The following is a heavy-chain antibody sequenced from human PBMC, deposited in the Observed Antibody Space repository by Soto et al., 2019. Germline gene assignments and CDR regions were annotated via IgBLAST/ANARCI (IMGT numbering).Heavy chain of an antibody. CDR3: ARGGFYYDILTGYQLNYYYGMDV. Sequence: GASVKVSCKASGYTFTGYYMHWVRQAPGQGLEWMGWINPNSGGTNYAQKFQGWVTMTRDTPISTAYMELSRLRSDDTAVYYCARGGFYYDILTGYQLNYYYGMDVWGQGTTVTVSS. CDR1: GYTFTGYY. D-gene: IGHD3-9*01. V-gene: IGHV1-2*04. J-gene: IGHJ6*02. CDR2: INPNSGGT.